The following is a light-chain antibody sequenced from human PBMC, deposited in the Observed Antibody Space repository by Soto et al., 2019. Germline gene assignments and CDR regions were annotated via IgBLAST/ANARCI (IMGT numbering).Light chain of an antibody. J-gene: IGKJ4*01. CDR2: DTF. Sequence: DIPMTQSPSSLSASVGDRVSITCRASQSISSWLAWYQQKPGKAPKLLMFDTFSLESGVPSRFSGSRSGTEFTLPISSLQPDEYATYYCQQYNSYSPLTFGGGTKVEIK. CDR1: QSISSW. V-gene: IGKV1-5*01. CDR3: QQYNSYSPLT.